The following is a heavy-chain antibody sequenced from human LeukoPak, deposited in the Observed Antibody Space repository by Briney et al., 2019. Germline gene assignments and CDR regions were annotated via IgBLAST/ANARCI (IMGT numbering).Heavy chain of an antibody. CDR1: GFTFSSYS. J-gene: IGHJ4*02. D-gene: IGHD2-15*01. CDR3: AREICSGGSCYHFNSYFDY. CDR2: ISSSSSYI. Sequence: GGSLRLSCAASGFTFSSYSMNWVRQAPGKGLEWVSSISSSSSYIYYADSVKGRFTISRDNAKNSLYLQMNSLRAEDTAVYYCAREICSGGSCYHFNSYFDYWGQGTLVTVSS. V-gene: IGHV3-21*01.